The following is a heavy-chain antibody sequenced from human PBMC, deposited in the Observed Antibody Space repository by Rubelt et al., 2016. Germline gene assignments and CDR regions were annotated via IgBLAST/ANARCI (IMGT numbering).Heavy chain of an antibody. CDR3: AKPSAGYSSGWYEY. J-gene: IGHJ4*02. V-gene: IGHV3-30*18. CDR2: ISYDGSNK. D-gene: IGHD6-19*01. Sequence: VAVISYDGSNKYYADSVKGRFTISRDNSKNTLYLQMNSLRAEDTAVYYCAKPSAGYSSGWYEYWGQGTLVTVSS.